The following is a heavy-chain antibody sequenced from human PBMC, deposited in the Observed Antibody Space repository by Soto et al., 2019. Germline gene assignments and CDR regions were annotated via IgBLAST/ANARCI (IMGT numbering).Heavy chain of an antibody. V-gene: IGHV3-33*01. Sequence: QVQLVESGGGVVQPGRSLRLSCAASGFTFSSYGMHWVRQAPGKGLEWVAVIWYDGSNKYYADSVKGRFTISRDNSKNTLYLQMNSLRAEDTAVIYCAREWGKIDYWGQGTLVTVSS. CDR2: IWYDGSNK. D-gene: IGHD7-27*01. CDR3: AREWGKIDY. CDR1: GFTFSSYG. J-gene: IGHJ4*02.